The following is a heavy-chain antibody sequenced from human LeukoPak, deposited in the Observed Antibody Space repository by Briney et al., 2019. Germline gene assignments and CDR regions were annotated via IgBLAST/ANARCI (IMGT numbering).Heavy chain of an antibody. CDR3: ARDGRPIDY. Sequence: GGSLRLSCAASGFTFSSHSMNWVRQAPGKGLEWVSYISSSSSTIYYADSVKGRFTISRDNAKNSLYLQLNSLRAEDTAVYYCARDGRPIDYWGQGTLVIVSS. V-gene: IGHV3-48*04. CDR1: GFTFSSHS. J-gene: IGHJ4*02. CDR2: ISSSSSTI.